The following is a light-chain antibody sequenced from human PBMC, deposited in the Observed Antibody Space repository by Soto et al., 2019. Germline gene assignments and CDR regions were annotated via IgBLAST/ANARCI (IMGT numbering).Light chain of an antibody. V-gene: IGKV1-5*01. CDR3: QQYTSYSWT. J-gene: IGKJ1*01. CDR1: QSINSW. CDR2: DAS. Sequence: DIQMTQSPSTLSASVGDRVTITCRASQSINSWLAWYQQKPGKAPQILIYDASTLKSGVPSRFSASGSGTEFTLIIRSLQPDDFATYYCQQYTSYSWTFGQATKVDI.